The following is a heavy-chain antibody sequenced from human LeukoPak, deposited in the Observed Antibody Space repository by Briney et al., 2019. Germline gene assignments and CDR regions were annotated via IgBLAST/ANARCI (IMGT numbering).Heavy chain of an antibody. CDR1: GGSISGGYY. CDR3: ARTTFRIAAAGKGDYFDY. Sequence: SETLSLTRTVSGGSISGGYYWSWIRQPPGKGLEWIGYIYYSGSTNYNPSLKSRVTISVDTSKNQFSLKLSSVTAADTAVYYCARTTFRIAAAGKGDYFDYWGQGTLVTVSS. CDR2: IYYSGST. D-gene: IGHD6-13*01. J-gene: IGHJ4*02. V-gene: IGHV4-61*08.